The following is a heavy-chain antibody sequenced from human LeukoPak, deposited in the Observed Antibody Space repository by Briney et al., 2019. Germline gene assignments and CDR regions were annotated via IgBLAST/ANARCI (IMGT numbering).Heavy chain of an antibody. V-gene: IGHV4-34*01. CDR1: GGSFSVYY. J-gene: IGHJ4*02. CDR3: ARGLGLGSDY. Sequence: SETLSLTCAVYGGSFSVYYWSWIRQPPGKGLEWIGEINHSGSTNYSPSLKSRVTISVDTSKNQFSLKLSSVTAADTAVYYCARGLGLGSDYWGQGTLVTVSS. D-gene: IGHD3/OR15-3a*01. CDR2: INHSGST.